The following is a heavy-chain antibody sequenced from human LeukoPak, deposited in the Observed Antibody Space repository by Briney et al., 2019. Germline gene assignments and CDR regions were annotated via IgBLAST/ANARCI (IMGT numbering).Heavy chain of an antibody. CDR3: ATGQAYWNDVGY. D-gene: IGHD1-1*01. J-gene: IGHJ4*02. Sequence: ASVKVSCKASGYTFTGFYIHWVRQAPGQGLEWMGWISAYNGNTNYAQKLQGRVTMTTDTSTSTAYMELRSLRSEDTAVYYCATGQAYWNDVGYWGQGTLVTVSS. CDR2: ISAYNGNT. V-gene: IGHV1-18*04. CDR1: GYTFTGFY.